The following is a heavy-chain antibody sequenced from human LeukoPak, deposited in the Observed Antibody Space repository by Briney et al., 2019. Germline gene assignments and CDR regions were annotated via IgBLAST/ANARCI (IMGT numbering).Heavy chain of an antibody. V-gene: IGHV3-23*01. Sequence: GGSLRLSCAASGFTFSSSAMSWVRQAPGKGLEWVSAISNNGGYTYYADSVQGRFTISRDNSKSTLCLQMNSLRAEDTAVYYCAKDLSYYDSSGYSDWGQGTPVTVSS. CDR2: ISNNGGYT. CDR1: GFTFSSSA. D-gene: IGHD3-22*01. J-gene: IGHJ4*02. CDR3: AKDLSYYDSSGYSD.